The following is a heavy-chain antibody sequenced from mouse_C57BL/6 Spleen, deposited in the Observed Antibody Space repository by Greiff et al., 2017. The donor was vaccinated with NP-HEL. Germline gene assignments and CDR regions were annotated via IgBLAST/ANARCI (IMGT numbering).Heavy chain of an antibody. CDR1: GYTFTSYW. J-gene: IGHJ4*01. CDR3: ARRGGDDGGLYAMDY. Sequence: QVQLQQSGAELVKPGASVKLSCKASGYTFTSYWMHWVKQRPGQGLEWIGMIHPNSGSTNYNEKFKSKATLTVDKSSSTAYMQLSSLTSEDSAVYYCARRGGDDGGLYAMDYWGQGTSVTVSS. V-gene: IGHV1-64*01. D-gene: IGHD2-12*01. CDR2: IHPNSGST.